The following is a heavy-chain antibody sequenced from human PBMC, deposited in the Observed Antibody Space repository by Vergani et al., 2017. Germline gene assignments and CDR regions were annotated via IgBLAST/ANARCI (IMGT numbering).Heavy chain of an antibody. J-gene: IGHJ5*02. Sequence: EVQLVESGGGLVKPGGSLRLSCAASGFTFSSYSMNWVRQAPGKGLEWVSSISSSSSYIYYADSVKGRFTIARDNAKNSLYLQMNSLRAEDTAVYYCARDRLIIAVAGTRPNWFDAWGQGTLVTVSS. CDR1: GFTFSSYS. D-gene: IGHD6-19*01. CDR3: ARDRLIIAVAGTRPNWFDA. V-gene: IGHV3-21*01. CDR2: ISSSSSYI.